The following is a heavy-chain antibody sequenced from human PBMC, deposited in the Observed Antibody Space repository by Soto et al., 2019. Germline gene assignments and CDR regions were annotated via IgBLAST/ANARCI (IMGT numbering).Heavy chain of an antibody. J-gene: IGHJ4*02. CDR2: VYYSGTT. D-gene: IGHD2-2*01. Sequence: ASETLSLTCTVSGGSINSYYWSWIRQSPGKGLEWIGYVYYSGTTYYNPPLQSRVTISVDTSKKQFSLKVRSVTAADTAIYFCARAGSTWRYFFEYWGQGSLVTVS. V-gene: IGHV4-59*01. CDR1: GGSINSYY. CDR3: ARAGSTWRYFFEY.